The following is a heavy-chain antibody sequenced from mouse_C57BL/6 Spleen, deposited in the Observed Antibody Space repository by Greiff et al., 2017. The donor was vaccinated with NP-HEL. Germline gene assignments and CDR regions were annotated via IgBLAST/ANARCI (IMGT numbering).Heavy chain of an antibody. Sequence: QVQLKQSGAELARPGASVKMSCKASGYTFTSYTMHWVKQRPGQGLEWIGYINPSSGYTKYNQKFKDKATLTADKSSSTAYMQLSSLTSEDSAVYYCARGYYGNYDFDYWGQGTTLTVSS. J-gene: IGHJ2*01. V-gene: IGHV1-4*01. CDR1: GYTFTSYT. CDR2: INPSSGYT. D-gene: IGHD2-1*01. CDR3: ARGYYGNYDFDY.